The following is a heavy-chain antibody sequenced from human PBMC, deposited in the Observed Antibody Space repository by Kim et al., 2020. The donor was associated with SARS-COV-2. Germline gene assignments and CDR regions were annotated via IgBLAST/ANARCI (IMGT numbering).Heavy chain of an antibody. V-gene: IGHV1-2*06. CDR2: INPNSGGT. Sequence: ASMKVSCKASGYTFTGYYMHWVRQAPGQGLEWMGRINPNSGGTNYAQKFQGRVTMTRDTSISTAYMELSRLRSDDTAVYYCARAAWGSGRGGYYMDVWGKGTTVTVSS. CDR3: ARAAWGSGRGGYYMDV. D-gene: IGHD6-19*01. J-gene: IGHJ6*03. CDR1: GYTFTGYY.